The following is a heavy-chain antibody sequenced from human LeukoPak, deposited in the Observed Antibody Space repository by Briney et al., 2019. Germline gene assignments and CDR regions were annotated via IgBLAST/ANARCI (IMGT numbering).Heavy chain of an antibody. CDR1: GFTFSTFA. CDR2: IFPSGGEI. D-gene: IGHD3-16*01. V-gene: IGHV3-23*01. CDR3: AKDLRAFDY. J-gene: IGHJ4*02. Sequence: PGGSLRLSCAASGFTFSTFAMIWVRQPPGKGLEWVSSIFPSGGEIHYADSVRGRFTISRDNSKSTLSLQMNSLRAEDTAVYYCAKDLRAFDYWGQGTLVTVSS.